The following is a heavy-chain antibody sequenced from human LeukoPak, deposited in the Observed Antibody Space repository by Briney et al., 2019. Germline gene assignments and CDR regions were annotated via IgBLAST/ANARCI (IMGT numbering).Heavy chain of an antibody. CDR3: ARGRSVTTDYYYYYMDV. V-gene: IGHV4-61*02. CDR2: IYTSGST. Sequence: PSETLSLTCTVSGGSISSGSYYWSWIRQPAGKGLEWIGRIYTSGSTNYNPSLKSRVTISVDTSKNQFSLKLSSVTAADTAVYYCARGRSVTTDYYYYYMDVWGKGTTVTVSS. D-gene: IGHD4-11*01. CDR1: GGSISSGSYY. J-gene: IGHJ6*03.